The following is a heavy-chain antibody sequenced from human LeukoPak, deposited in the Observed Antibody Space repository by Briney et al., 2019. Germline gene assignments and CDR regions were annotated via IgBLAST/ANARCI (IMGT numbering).Heavy chain of an antibody. CDR2: INPSSGGT. J-gene: IGHJ4*02. CDR1: GYIFTGYY. Sequence: ASVKVSCKASGYIFTGYYIHWVRQAPGQGLEWMGWINPSSGGTNYAQKFQGRVTMTGDTSISTAYLEVSRLSFDDTAVYFCAGRPDTAMVPIFDYWGQGTLVTISS. V-gene: IGHV1-2*02. D-gene: IGHD5-18*01. CDR3: AGRPDTAMVPIFDY.